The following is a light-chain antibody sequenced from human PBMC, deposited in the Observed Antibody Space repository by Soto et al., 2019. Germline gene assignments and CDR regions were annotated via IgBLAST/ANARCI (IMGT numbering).Light chain of an antibody. CDR2: EVY. J-gene: IGLJ3*02. Sequence: QSALTQPPSASGSPGQSVTISCTGTGNDIGGYSYVSWYQQHPGKAPKLIIYEVYKQPSGVPDRFAGAKTGNTASLTVSGLQVEDEADYYCASYAGSNNRGVFGGGTKVTVL. CDR3: ASYAGSNNRGV. CDR1: GNDIGGYSY. V-gene: IGLV2-8*01.